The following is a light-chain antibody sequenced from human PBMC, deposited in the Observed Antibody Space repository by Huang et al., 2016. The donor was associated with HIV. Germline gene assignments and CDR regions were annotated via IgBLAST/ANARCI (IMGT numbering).Light chain of an antibody. CDR3: QQYNNWPPYT. Sequence: EIVLTQSPATLSVSPGERATLSCRASQSIATNLAWYQQKPGQAPRLLMYDASTRDTGIPTRFSGSGSGKEFILTISSLQSEDFAVYYCQQYNNWPPYTFGQGTKLEI. CDR2: DAS. CDR1: QSIATN. V-gene: IGKV3-15*01. J-gene: IGKJ2*01.